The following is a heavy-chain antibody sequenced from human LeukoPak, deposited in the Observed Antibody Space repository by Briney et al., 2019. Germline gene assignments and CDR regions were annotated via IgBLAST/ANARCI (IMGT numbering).Heavy chain of an antibody. CDR1: GGSISNYY. J-gene: IGHJ1*01. V-gene: IGHV4-4*07. D-gene: IGHD5-24*01. CDR2: IYPSGST. Sequence: SETLSLTCTVSGGSISNYYCNWIRQPAGKGLEWIGRIYPSGSTDYNPSLKSRVTMSVDTSKNQFSLRLSSVTAADTAVYYCARDREGYSDGYFQHWGQGTLVTVSS. CDR3: ARDREGYSDGYFQH.